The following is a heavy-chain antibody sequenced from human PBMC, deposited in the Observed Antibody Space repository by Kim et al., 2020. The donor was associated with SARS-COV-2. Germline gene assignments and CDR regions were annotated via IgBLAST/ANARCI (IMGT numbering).Heavy chain of an antibody. Sequence: GGSLRLSCAASGFTFSNAWMSWVRQAPGKGLEWVGRIKSKTDGGTTDYAAPVKGRFTISRDDSKNTLYLQMNSLKTEDTAVYYCTTAKRHPHYYDSSALGFDYWGQGTLVTVSS. CDR1: GFTFSNAW. V-gene: IGHV3-15*01. CDR2: IKSKTDGGTT. D-gene: IGHD3-22*01. CDR3: TTAKRHPHYYDSSALGFDY. J-gene: IGHJ4*02.